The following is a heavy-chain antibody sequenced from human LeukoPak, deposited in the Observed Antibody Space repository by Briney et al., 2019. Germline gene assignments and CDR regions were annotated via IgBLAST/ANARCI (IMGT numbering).Heavy chain of an antibody. Sequence: GGSLRLSCAASEFAFSVYEMYWVRQAPGKGLEWVSYISSSGGTRYYADSVKGRFTISRDNAKNSLYLQMNSLRAEDTAFYYCTTLTVASSFDYWGQGALVTVSS. V-gene: IGHV3-48*03. CDR1: EFAFSVYE. D-gene: IGHD6-19*01. CDR3: TTLTVASSFDY. J-gene: IGHJ4*02. CDR2: ISSSGGTR.